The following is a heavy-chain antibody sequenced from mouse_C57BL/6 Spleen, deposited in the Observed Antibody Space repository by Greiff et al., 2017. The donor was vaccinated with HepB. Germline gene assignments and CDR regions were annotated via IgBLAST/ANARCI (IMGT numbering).Heavy chain of an antibody. CDR1: GYTFTSYT. CDR3: ARGGTGMDY. D-gene: IGHD3-3*01. J-gene: IGHJ4*01. CDR2: INPSSGYT. Sequence: QVQLKESGAELARPGASVKMSCKASGYTFTSYTMHWVKQRPGQGLEWIGYINPSSGYTKYNQKFKDKATLTADKSSSTAYMQLSSLTSEDSAVYYCARGGTGMDYWGQGTSVTVSS. V-gene: IGHV1-4*01.